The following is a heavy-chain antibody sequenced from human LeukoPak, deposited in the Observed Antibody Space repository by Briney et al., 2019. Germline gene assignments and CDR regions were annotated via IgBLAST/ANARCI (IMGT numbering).Heavy chain of an antibody. J-gene: IGHJ5*02. D-gene: IGHD3-9*01. CDR3: AKTQRYYDL. CDR2: IYGSDDKT. CDR1: GFTFSNYA. V-gene: IGHV3-23*01. Sequence: PGGSLRLSCVASGFTFSNYAMSWVRQAAGRGLELVSGIYGSDDKTVYGDAVKGGFTISRDNSKNTLYLQMNSLRADDTSVYYCAKTQRYYDLWGQRPLVTVSS.